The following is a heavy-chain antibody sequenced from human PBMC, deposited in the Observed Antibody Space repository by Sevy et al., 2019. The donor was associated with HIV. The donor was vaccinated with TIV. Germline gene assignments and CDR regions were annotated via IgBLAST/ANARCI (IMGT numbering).Heavy chain of an antibody. Sequence: GGSLRLSCAASGFTFSSYGMHWVRQAPGKGLEWVAFIRYDGSNKYYADSVKGRFTISRDNSKNRLYLQMNSLGAEDTAVYYCAKGVVAATHDNWFDPWGQGTLVTVSS. CDR1: GFTFSSYG. CDR3: AKGVVAATHDNWFDP. D-gene: IGHD2-15*01. V-gene: IGHV3-30*02. CDR2: IRYDGSNK. J-gene: IGHJ5*02.